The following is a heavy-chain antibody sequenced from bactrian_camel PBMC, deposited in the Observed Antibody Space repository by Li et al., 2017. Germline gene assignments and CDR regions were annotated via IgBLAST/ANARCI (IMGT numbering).Heavy chain of an antibody. CDR1: GYTDC. CDR2: TDNIGDT. J-gene: IGHJ4*01. D-gene: IGHD3*01. V-gene: IGHV3S53*01. Sequence: QLVEFGGGSVQAGGSLRLSCSASGYTDCMARFRQAPGKEREGIAVTDNIGDTSYAESVKGRFTISRGNASNTVYLQMDSLKPDDAGMYYCAVAYVSGYCPLGPSEYSYWGQGTQVTVS. CDR3: AVAYVSGYCPLGPSEYSY.